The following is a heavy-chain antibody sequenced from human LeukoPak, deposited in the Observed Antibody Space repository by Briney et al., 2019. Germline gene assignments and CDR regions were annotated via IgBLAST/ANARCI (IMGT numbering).Heavy chain of an antibody. V-gene: IGHV4-59*08. CDR3: ARRVSGSGFGESNWFDP. CDR1: GDSISTYY. Sequence: SETLSLTCSVSGDSISTYYWNWIRQPPGKGLEWIGHIHYSGSTNYNPSLNSRVTISVDTSKSQFSLKLNSVTAADTAVYYCARRVSGSGFGESNWFDPWGQGTLVTVSS. J-gene: IGHJ5*02. CDR2: IHYSGST. D-gene: IGHD3-10*01.